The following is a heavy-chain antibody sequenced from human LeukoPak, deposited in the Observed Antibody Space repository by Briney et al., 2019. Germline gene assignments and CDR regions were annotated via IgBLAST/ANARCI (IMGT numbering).Heavy chain of an antibody. Sequence: GGSLRLSCAASGFTFSSYWMSWVRQAPGKGMEWVANIKLDGSEQFYVDSLKDRLTISRDNAKNSLFLQMNSLRAEDTAFYYCARGDFNDNGDYVDAFDIWGQGTMVTVSS. CDR2: IKLDGSEQ. V-gene: IGHV3-7*01. D-gene: IGHD4-17*01. CDR1: GFTFSSYW. J-gene: IGHJ3*02. CDR3: ARGDFNDNGDYVDAFDI.